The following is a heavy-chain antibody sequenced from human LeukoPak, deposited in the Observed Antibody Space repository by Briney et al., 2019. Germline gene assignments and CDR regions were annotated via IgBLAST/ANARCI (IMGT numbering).Heavy chain of an antibody. J-gene: IGHJ5*02. CDR3: ARDKGGFLYFGEYDP. D-gene: IGHD3-10*01. V-gene: IGHV4-61*02. Sequence: SETVSLTCTVSGASISSGSHHWSWIRQPAGKGLEWIGRIYTSGSTNYNPSLKSRVSISVDMSKNQFSLKLSSVTAADTAVYYCARDKGGFLYFGEYDPWGQGTLVTASS. CDR1: GASISSGSHH. CDR2: IYTSGST.